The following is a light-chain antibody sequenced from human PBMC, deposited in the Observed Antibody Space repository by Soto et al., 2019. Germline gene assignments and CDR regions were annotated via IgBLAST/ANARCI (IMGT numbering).Light chain of an antibody. J-gene: IGKJ5*01. CDR1: QDIATS. CDR3: QQFLNLPIT. V-gene: IGKV1-33*01. Sequence: DIQMTQSPSSLSASVGDTVTITCQASQDIATSLNWYQQKPGKAPKLLIYDASNLQKGVPSRFRGSRSGTHFTFTISSQQPEDLATYYCQQFLNLPITFGQGARVEIK. CDR2: DAS.